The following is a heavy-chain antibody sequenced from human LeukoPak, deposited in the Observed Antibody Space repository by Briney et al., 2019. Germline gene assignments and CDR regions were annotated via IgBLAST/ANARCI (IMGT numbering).Heavy chain of an antibody. CDR3: ARIYSSGWYDVFDI. V-gene: IGHV4-4*02. D-gene: IGHD6-19*01. CDR2: IYRSGST. J-gene: IGHJ3*02. CDR1: GGSISSSNW. Sequence: SGTLSLTCAVSGGSISSSNWWSWVRQSPGKGLEWIGEIYRSGSTNYNPSLKSRVTISVDKSKNQFSLKLSSVTAADTAVYYCARIYSSGWYDVFDIWGQGTMVTVSS.